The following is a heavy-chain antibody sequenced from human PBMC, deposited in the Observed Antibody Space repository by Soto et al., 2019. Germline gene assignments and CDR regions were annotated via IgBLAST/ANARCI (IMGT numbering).Heavy chain of an antibody. CDR2: LFNSGDT. Sequence: QVQLQESGPGLVKPSETLSLICSVSGASITGSYWAWIRQPPGKGLEWIGHLFNSGDTNYNPSLKSRVTISVDTSNNTISLTLTSVTAADTAVYFCASAQRFLKWSVGYYFAFWGQGALVAVSS. D-gene: IGHD3-3*01. V-gene: IGHV4-59*12. J-gene: IGHJ4*02. CDR1: GASITGSY. CDR3: ASAQRFLKWSVGYYFAF.